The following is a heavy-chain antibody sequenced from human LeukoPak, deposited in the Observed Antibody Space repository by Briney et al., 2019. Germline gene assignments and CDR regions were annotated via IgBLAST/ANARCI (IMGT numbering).Heavy chain of an antibody. CDR2: INHSGST. J-gene: IGHJ5*02. V-gene: IGHV4-34*01. Sequence: SETLSLTCAVYGGSFSGYYWSWIRQPPGKGLEWIGEINHSGSTNYNPSLKSRVTISVDTSKNQFSLKLSSVTAADTAVYYCARVQYDSSGYYYAYNWFDPWGQGTLVTVSS. CDR3: ARVQYDSSGYYYAYNWFDP. CDR1: GGSFSGYY. D-gene: IGHD3-22*01.